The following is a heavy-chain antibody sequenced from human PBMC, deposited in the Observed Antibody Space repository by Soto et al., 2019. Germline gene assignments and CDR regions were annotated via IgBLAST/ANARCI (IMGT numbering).Heavy chain of an antibody. V-gene: IGHV3-7*03. CDR3: ARDSSGWPYYYYGMDV. D-gene: IGHD6-19*01. CDR2: IKQDGSEK. Sequence: LRLSCAASGFTFSSYWMSWVRQAPGKGLEWVANIKQDGSEKYYVDSVKGRFTISRDNAKNSLYLQMNSLRAEDTAVYYCARDSSGWPYYYYGMDVWGQGPRSPSP. J-gene: IGHJ6*02. CDR1: GFTFSSYW.